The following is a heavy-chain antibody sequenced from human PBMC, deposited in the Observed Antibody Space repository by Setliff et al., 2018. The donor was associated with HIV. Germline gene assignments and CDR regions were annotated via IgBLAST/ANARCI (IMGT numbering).Heavy chain of an antibody. V-gene: IGHV1-3*01. Sequence: GASVKVSCKASGYTFTTYSLRWVRQAPGQSLEWMGWINVGKGDTKYSQELQGRITLTTDTSANTAYMELSSLRSDDTAVYFCARGALLAVFDFDHWGHGTLVTVSS. CDR1: GYTFTTYS. CDR3: ARGALLAVFDFDH. D-gene: IGHD2-21*01. CDR2: INVGKGDT. J-gene: IGHJ4*01.